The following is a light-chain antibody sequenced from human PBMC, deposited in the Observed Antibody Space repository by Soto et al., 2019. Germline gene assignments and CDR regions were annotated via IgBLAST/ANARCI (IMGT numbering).Light chain of an antibody. CDR1: SSDVGSYNL. Sequence: QLVLTQPASVSGSPGQSITISCTGTSSDVGSYNLVSWYQQHPGKAPKLMIYEGSKRPSGISNRFSGSKSGNTASLTISGIQAEDEAEYYCCSYADSSRIYVFGSGTKLTVL. V-gene: IGLV2-23*01. CDR2: EGS. J-gene: IGLJ1*01. CDR3: CSYADSSRIYV.